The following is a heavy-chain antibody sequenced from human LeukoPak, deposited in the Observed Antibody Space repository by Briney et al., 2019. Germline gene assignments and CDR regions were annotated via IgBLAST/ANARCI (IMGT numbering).Heavy chain of an antibody. Sequence: ASVKVSCKASGYTFTSYYMHWVRQAPGQGLEWMGIINPSGGSTSYAQKFQGRVTMTRDTSISTAYMELSRLRSDDTAVYYCARNPRTPDAFDIWGQGTMVTVSS. V-gene: IGHV1-46*01. J-gene: IGHJ3*02. CDR3: ARNPRTPDAFDI. CDR1: GYTFTSYY. CDR2: INPSGGST.